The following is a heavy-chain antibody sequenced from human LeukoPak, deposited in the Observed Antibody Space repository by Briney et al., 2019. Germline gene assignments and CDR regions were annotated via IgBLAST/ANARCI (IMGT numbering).Heavy chain of an antibody. CDR2: INPNSGGT. CDR1: GYTFTGYY. CDR3: AISFDVDIVATINI. Sequence: ASVKVSCKASGYTFTGYYMYWVRQAPGQGLEWMGWINPNSGGTNYAQKFQGRVTMTRDTSISTAYMELSRLRSDDTAVYYCAISFDVDIVATINIWGQGTLVTVSS. J-gene: IGHJ4*02. D-gene: IGHD5-12*01. V-gene: IGHV1-2*02.